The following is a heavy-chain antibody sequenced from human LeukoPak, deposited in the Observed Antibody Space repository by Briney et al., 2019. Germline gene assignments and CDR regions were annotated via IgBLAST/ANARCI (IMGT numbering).Heavy chain of an antibody. Sequence: GGSLRLSCAASGFDFSIYAMNWVRLAPGKGLEWVSGISWNSGTIGYADSVKGRFTISRDNAKNSLYLQMNSLRAEDTALYYCAKDRGSGSYSTLGASDVWGRGTMVTVSS. V-gene: IGHV3-9*01. J-gene: IGHJ3*01. CDR3: AKDRGSGSYSTLGASDV. CDR1: GFDFSIYA. D-gene: IGHD1-26*01. CDR2: ISWNSGTI.